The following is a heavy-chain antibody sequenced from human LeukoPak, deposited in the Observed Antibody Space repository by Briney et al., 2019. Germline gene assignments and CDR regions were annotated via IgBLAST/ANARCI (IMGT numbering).Heavy chain of an antibody. D-gene: IGHD5-18*01. V-gene: IGHV3-11*04. CDR1: GFPISDHY. J-gene: IGHJ4*02. CDR2: ISRGGNAE. CDR3: ASPPDTTFDY. Sequence: GGSLRLSCAASGFPISDHYMSWIRQAPGKGLDWVSYISRGGNAEYYADSVKGRFTISRDNAKNSLYLQMNSLRAEDTAVYYCASPPDTTFDYWGQGTLVTVSS.